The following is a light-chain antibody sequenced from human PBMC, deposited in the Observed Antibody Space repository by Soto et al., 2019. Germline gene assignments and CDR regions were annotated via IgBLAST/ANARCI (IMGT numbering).Light chain of an antibody. Sequence: EIGLTQSPGTLSFSPGDRATLSFRASQSVPSNYLAWYQQKPGQAPRLLIFGASTRAIGIPDRFRGSGSGTAFTLTISRLEPADFAVYYCQQYDNSRWTFGQGTKVDIK. CDR3: QQYDNSRWT. CDR1: QSVPSNY. J-gene: IGKJ1*01. V-gene: IGKV3-20*01. CDR2: GAS.